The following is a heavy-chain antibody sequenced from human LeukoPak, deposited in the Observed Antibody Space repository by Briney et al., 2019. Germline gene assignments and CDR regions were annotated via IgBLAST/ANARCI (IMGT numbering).Heavy chain of an antibody. Sequence: GASVKVSCKASGYTFTGSYMHWVPQAPGQGLEWMGWINPNSGGTNYAQKFQGRVTMTADTPISTGYMELSRLRSDDTALYYCTSGGTAFDYWGQGTLVTVSS. V-gene: IGHV1-2*02. CDR1: GYTFTGSY. D-gene: IGHD2-21*02. CDR2: INPNSGGT. CDR3: TSGGTAFDY. J-gene: IGHJ4*02.